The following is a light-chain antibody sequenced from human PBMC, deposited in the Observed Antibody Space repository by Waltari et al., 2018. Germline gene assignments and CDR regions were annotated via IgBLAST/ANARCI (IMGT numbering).Light chain of an antibody. CDR3: CSFTSRSTWV. V-gene: IGLV2-14*03. CDR1: SSDVGGYNY. Sequence: QSALTQPASVSGSPGQSITISCTGTSSDVGGYNYVPWYHQHPGKVPNLLIFGVSDRTSGVSHRCSGSKSGTTASLTISGLQAEDESHYYCCSFTSRSTWVFGGGTKLTVL. CDR2: GVS. J-gene: IGLJ3*02.